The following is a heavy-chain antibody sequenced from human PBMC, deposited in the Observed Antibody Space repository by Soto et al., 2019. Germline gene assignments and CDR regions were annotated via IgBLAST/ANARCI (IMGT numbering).Heavy chain of an antibody. Sequence: QVQLQQWGAGLLKPSETLALTCAVQGGSFSGYYWSWIRQSPESGLEWIADISGSGSAKYNPSLKGQLSISLYTTRQQLSLMMSSVTAAETAVSFCARETFFWSGPTHPRLPAPTSFDPWGKGTLVTVSS. D-gene: IGHD3-3*01. CDR2: ISGSGSA. V-gene: IGHV4-34*02. J-gene: IGHJ5*02. CDR3: ARETFFWSGPTHPRLPAPTSFDP. CDR1: GGSFSGYY.